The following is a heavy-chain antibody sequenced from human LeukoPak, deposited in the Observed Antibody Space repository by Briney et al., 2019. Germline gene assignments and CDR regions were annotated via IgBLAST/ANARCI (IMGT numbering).Heavy chain of an antibody. CDR3: VRAPPGSRAFHYSYMDV. CDR1: GFTFSRYD. Sequence: GGSLRLSCAASGFTFSRYDMHWVRQVTGKGLEWVSTIGTAGDTYYPDSVKGRFTISRENAENSLYLQMSSLRAGDTALYYCVRAPPGSRAFHYSYMDVWGKGTTVTISS. D-gene: IGHD1-26*01. J-gene: IGHJ6*03. V-gene: IGHV3-13*01. CDR2: IGTAGDT.